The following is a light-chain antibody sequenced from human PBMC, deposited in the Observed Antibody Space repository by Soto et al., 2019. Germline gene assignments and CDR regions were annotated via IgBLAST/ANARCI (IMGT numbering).Light chain of an antibody. Sequence: EIVLTQSPGTLSLSPGEGATLSCRASQSFSSGYLAWYQQKPGQTPRLLIYSASSRATGIPDRFSGSGSGTDFTLTISRLEPEDFAVYYCQQYGSSRWTFGQGTKVDIK. CDR2: SAS. CDR1: QSFSSGY. V-gene: IGKV3-20*01. CDR3: QQYGSSRWT. J-gene: IGKJ1*01.